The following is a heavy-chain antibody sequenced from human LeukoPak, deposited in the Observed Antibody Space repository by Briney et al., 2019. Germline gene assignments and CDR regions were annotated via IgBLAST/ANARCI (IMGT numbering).Heavy chain of an antibody. J-gene: IGHJ3*02. CDR3: ARGTLQIAARPDAFDI. Sequence: ASVKVSCKASGYTFTSYAMHWVRQAPGLRLEWMGWINAGNGNTKYSQKFQGRVTITADESTSTAYMELSSLRSEDTAVYYCARGTLQIAARPDAFDIWGQGTMVTVSS. CDR1: GYTFTSYA. CDR2: INAGNGNT. V-gene: IGHV1-3*01. D-gene: IGHD6-6*01.